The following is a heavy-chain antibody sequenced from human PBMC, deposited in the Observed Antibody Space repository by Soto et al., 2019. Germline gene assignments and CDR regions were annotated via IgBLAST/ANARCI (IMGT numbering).Heavy chain of an antibody. CDR3: ARTEWELHGFDP. CDR2: IYYSGST. Sequence: SETLSLTCTVSGGSISSYYWSWIRQPPGKGLEWIGYIYYSGSTNYNPSLKSRVTISVDTSKNQFSLKLSSVTAADTAVYYCARTEWELHGFDPWGQGTLVTVSS. CDR1: GGSISSYY. J-gene: IGHJ5*02. D-gene: IGHD1-26*01. V-gene: IGHV4-59*08.